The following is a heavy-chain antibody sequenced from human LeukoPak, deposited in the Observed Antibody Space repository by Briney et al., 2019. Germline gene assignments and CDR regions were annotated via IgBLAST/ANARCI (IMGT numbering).Heavy chain of an antibody. Sequence: SVKVSCKASGGTFSSYAISWVRQAPGQGLEWMGGIIPIFGTANYAQKFQGRVTITADESTSTAYMELSSLRSEDTAVYYCASRVGHYGDYDYFQHWGQGTLVTVSS. V-gene: IGHV1-69*13. CDR3: ASRVGHYGDYDYFQH. D-gene: IGHD4-17*01. CDR1: GGTFSSYA. CDR2: IIPIFGTA. J-gene: IGHJ1*01.